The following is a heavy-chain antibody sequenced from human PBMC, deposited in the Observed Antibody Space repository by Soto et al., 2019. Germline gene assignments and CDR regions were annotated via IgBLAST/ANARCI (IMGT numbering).Heavy chain of an antibody. J-gene: IGHJ4*02. V-gene: IGHV1-18*01. D-gene: IGHD6-6*01. CDR1: GYTFTSYG. Sequence: GSVNVSCMASGYTFTSYGISWVRQAPGQGLEGMGWISAYNGNTNYAQKLQGRVTMTTDTSTSTDYMELRSLRSDDTAVYYCARFEYSSSSRDFDYWGQGTLVTVSP. CDR2: ISAYNGNT. CDR3: ARFEYSSSSRDFDY.